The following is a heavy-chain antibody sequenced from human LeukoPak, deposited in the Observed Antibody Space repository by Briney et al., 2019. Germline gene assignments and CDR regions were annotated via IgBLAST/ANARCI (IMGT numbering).Heavy chain of an antibody. D-gene: IGHD6-13*01. CDR1: GFTFSSYE. J-gene: IGHJ6*03. CDR3: ARDWGIAAAGTGYYMDV. V-gene: IGHV3-48*03. CDR2: ISSSSTTI. Sequence: PGGSLRLSCAASGFTFSSYEMNWVRQAPGKGLEWISYISSSSTTIHYADSVKGRFTISRDNAKNSLYLQMNSLRAEDTAVYYCARDWGIAAAGTGYYMDVWGKGTTVTVSS.